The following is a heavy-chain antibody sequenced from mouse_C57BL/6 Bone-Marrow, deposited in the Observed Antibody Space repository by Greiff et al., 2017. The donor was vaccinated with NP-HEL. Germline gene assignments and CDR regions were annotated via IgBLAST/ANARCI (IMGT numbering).Heavy chain of an antibody. J-gene: IGHJ3*01. CDR3: ATNYGWFAY. Sequence: QVQLQHSLAELVKPGVAVKVGCKAAGHRLASYGGQLVGGVSGQCLDVIGRIHPGGGATNYNQKFKGKATLTVEKSSSTAYMQLSSLTSEDSTVYYCATNYGWFAYWGQGTLVTVSA. D-gene: IGHD2-4*01. V-gene: IGHV1-74*01. CDR1: GHRLASYG. CDR2: IHPGGGAT.